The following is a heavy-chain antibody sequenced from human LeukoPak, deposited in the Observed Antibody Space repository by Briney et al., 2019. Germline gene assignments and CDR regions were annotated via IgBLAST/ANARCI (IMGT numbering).Heavy chain of an antibody. D-gene: IGHD6-6*01. CDR3: AKGDSRSDGYMDV. Sequence: GGSLRLSCAASGFTFSSYGMHWVRQAPGKGLEWVAVISYDGSNKYYADSVKGRFTISRDNSKNTLYLQMNSLRAEDTAVYYCAKGDSRSDGYMDVWGKGTTVTVSS. CDR2: ISYDGSNK. V-gene: IGHV3-30*18. J-gene: IGHJ6*03. CDR1: GFTFSSYG.